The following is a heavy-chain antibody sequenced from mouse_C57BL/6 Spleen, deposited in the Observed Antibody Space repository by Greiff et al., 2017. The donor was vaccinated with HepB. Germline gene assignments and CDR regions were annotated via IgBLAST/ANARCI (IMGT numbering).Heavy chain of an antibody. CDR3: ARWDYSKGGYFDV. J-gene: IGHJ1*03. CDR2: INPSNGGT. CDR1: GYTFTSYW. V-gene: IGHV1-53*01. D-gene: IGHD2-5*01. Sequence: QVQLKQPGTELVKPGASVKLSCKASGYTFTSYWMHWVKQRPGQGLEWIGNINPSNGGTNYNEKFKSKATLTVDKSSSTAYMQLSSLTSEDSAVYYCARWDYSKGGYFDVWGTGTTVTVSS.